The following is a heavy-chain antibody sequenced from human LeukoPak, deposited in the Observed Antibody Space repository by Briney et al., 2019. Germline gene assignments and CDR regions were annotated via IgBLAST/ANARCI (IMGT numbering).Heavy chain of an antibody. D-gene: IGHD3-10*01. V-gene: IGHV1-46*01. Sequence: ASVKVSCKASGYSFTSYYMHWVRQAPGQGLEWMGIINPSGGSTSYAQKFQGRVTMTRDTSTSTVYMELSSLRSEDTAVYYCARDHLAGRSPHYVVDVWGQGTPVTVSS. CDR1: GYSFTSYY. CDR2: INPSGGST. J-gene: IGHJ6*02. CDR3: ARDHLAGRSPHYVVDV.